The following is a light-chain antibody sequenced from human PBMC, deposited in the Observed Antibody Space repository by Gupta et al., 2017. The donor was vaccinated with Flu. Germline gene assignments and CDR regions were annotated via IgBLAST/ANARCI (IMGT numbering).Light chain of an antibody. Sequence: SALTQPASVSGSPGQSVTISCTGTSSDIGANNYVSWYQQHPGKAPKLMIYGVSSRPSGVSNRFSGSKSDNTASLTISGLQAEDEAEYYCCSYTSSSTLVFGGGTKLTVL. CDR2: GVS. CDR1: SSDIGANNY. V-gene: IGLV2-14*01. J-gene: IGLJ2*01. CDR3: CSYTSSSTLV.